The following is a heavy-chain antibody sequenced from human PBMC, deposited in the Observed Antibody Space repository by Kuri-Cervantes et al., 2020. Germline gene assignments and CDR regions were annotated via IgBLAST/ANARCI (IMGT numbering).Heavy chain of an antibody. CDR1: GGSISSCY. V-gene: IGHV4-59*01. Sequence: GSLRLSCTVSGGSISSCYWSWIRQPPGKGLEWIGYIYYSGSTNYNPSLKSRVTISVDTSKNQFSLKLSSVTAADTAVYYCAREKTYGDYPLGAFDIWGQGTMVTVSS. CDR3: AREKTYGDYPLGAFDI. J-gene: IGHJ3*02. D-gene: IGHD4-17*01. CDR2: IYYSGST.